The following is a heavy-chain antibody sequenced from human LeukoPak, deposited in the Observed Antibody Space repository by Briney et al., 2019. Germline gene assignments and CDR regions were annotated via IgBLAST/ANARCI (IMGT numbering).Heavy chain of an antibody. CDR3: AREGVLQAFDV. CDR1: RYPFPTHY. CDR2: VNPTNTGT. J-gene: IGHJ3*01. Sequence: ASVKVSCKASRYPFPTHYMHWVRQAPGQGLEWMGIVNPTNTGTNYAQRFQGRVTMTADPSTSTVYMVLGSLRSEDTAVYYCAREGVLQAFDVWGHGTMVTVSS. V-gene: IGHV1-46*01. D-gene: IGHD4-11*01.